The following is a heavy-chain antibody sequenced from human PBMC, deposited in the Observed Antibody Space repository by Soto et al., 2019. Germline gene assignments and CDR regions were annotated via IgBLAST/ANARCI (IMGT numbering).Heavy chain of an antibody. CDR2: INPSGGST. CDR1: GYTFTSYY. Sequence: GASVKVSCKASGYTFTSYYMHWLRQAPGQGLEWMGIINPSGGSTSYAQKFQGRVTMTRDTSTSTVYMELSSLRSEDTAVYYCARDRAVRDAFDIWGQGTMVTVSS. D-gene: IGHD3-10*01. CDR3: ARDRAVRDAFDI. J-gene: IGHJ3*02. V-gene: IGHV1-46*03.